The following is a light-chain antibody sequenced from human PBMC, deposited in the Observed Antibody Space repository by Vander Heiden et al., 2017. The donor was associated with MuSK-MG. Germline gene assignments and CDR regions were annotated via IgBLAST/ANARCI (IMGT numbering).Light chain of an antibody. J-gene: IGKJ2*01. CDR3: QQFTDRPPMYT. CDR1: QSVGRN. CDR2: GAS. Sequence: IVLTQSPATLSLSPGDRATLSCRASQSVGRNLAWYQHQPGQPPRLLAYGASTRAYGAPDRFSGSGSGTEFTLTIRSLQPEDFAVYYCQQFTDRPPMYTFGQGTTLEIK. V-gene: IGKV3-15*01.